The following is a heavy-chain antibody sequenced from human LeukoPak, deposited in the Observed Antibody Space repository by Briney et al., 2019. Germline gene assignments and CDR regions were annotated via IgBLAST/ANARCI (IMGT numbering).Heavy chain of an antibody. V-gene: IGHV1-2*02. D-gene: IGHD3-22*01. CDR1: GYSFTGYY. J-gene: IGHJ6*02. CDR2: INPNSGGT. CDR3: ARDGQYYYANSAFSQPSYHYHGMDV. Sequence: ASVKVSCKASGYSFTGYYMNWVRQAPEQGLEWMGWINPNSGGTIYAQKFQGRVTMTTDSSTSTAYMELRSLRSDDTAVYYCARDGQYYYANSAFSQPSYHYHGMDVWGQGTTVTVSS.